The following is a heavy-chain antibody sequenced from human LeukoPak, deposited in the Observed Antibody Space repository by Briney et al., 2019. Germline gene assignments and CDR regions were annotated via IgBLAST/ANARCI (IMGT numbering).Heavy chain of an antibody. CDR3: ARFSRSIPVVF. Sequence: PGGPLRLSCAASGFSFSSFWMSWVRLAPGKGLEWVANIKQDGSNQQYVDSVKGRFTISRDNAKNSLYLQMTSLRVEDTAVYYCARFSRSIPVVFWGQGTLVTVSP. CDR1: GFSFSSFW. D-gene: IGHD6-19*01. CDR2: IKQDGSNQ. V-gene: IGHV3-7*01. J-gene: IGHJ4*02.